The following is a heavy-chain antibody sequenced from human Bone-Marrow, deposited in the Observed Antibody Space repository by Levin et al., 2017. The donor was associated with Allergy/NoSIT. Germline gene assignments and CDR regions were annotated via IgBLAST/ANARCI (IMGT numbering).Heavy chain of an antibody. CDR1: GFTFTNYA. J-gene: IGHJ4*02. CDR2: ISGSGGET. CDR3: AREDPTSPRVDFDY. V-gene: IGHV3-23*01. Sequence: QAGGSLRLSCEASGFTFTNYAMSWVRQAPGKGLEWVSAISGSGGETYYADSVKGRFTISRDNSKNTVYLALNSLRAEDTAVYYCAREDPTSPRVDFDYWGQGTLVTVSS.